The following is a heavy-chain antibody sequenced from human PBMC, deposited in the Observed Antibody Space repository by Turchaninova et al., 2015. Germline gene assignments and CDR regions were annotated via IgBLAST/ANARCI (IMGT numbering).Heavy chain of an antibody. Sequence: EVQLVESGGGLVQPGGSLRLSCAASGFNFSDSWMNWIRQAPGKGLAWVSRIKGDGRFPKCADPVKGRFTISRDKAKNTLYLQMNSLRVEDTAVYYCAKSDWFDPWGQGTLVTVSS. CDR3: AKSDWFDP. CDR2: IKGDGRFP. CDR1: GFNFSDSW. V-gene: IGHV3-74*03. J-gene: IGHJ5*02.